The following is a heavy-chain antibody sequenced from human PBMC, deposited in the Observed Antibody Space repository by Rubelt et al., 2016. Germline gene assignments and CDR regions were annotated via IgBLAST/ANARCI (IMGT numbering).Heavy chain of an antibody. Sequence: QLQLQESGPGLVKPSETLSLTCAVYGGSFSGYYWSWIRQPPGKGLERIGEINHSGSTNYNPSPKSRVTRSVDTANNQCALKLSSVTAAYTAVYYCARLGKVDYWGQGTLVTVSS. CDR1: GGSFSGYY. CDR3: ARLGKVDY. V-gene: IGHV4-34*01. J-gene: IGHJ4*02. CDR2: INHSGST. D-gene: IGHD7-27*01.